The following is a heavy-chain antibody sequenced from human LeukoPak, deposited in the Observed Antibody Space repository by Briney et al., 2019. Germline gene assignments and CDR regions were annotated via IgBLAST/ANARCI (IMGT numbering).Heavy chain of an antibody. Sequence: GASVKVSCKASGGTFSSYAISWVRQAPGQGLEWMGRIIPILGIANYAQKFQGRVTITADKSTSTAYMELSSLRSEGTAVYYCARDPPLGPPYYFDYWGQGTLVTVSS. CDR1: GGTFSSYA. D-gene: IGHD7-27*01. J-gene: IGHJ4*02. V-gene: IGHV1-69*04. CDR3: ARDPPLGPPYYFDY. CDR2: IIPILGIA.